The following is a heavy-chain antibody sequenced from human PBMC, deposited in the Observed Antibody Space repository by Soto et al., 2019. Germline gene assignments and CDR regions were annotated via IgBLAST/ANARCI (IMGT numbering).Heavy chain of an antibody. D-gene: IGHD6-19*01. CDR3: AHIVVAGLGYYFDY. CDR1: GFSLSSTRMA. V-gene: IGHV2-5*02. Sequence: QITLKESGPTLVKPTQTLTLTCTFSGFSLSSTRMAVGWIRQPPGKAREWLAFIYWDDDKRYSPFLKSRLTFTRDTSKNQVVLTMSNMDPVDTARYYGAHIVVAGLGYYFDYWGQGTLVTVSS. CDR2: IYWDDDK. J-gene: IGHJ4*02.